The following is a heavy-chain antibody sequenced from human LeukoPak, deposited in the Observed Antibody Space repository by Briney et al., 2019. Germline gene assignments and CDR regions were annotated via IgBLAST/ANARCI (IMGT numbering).Heavy chain of an antibody. D-gene: IGHD6-19*01. CDR3: ARDKGGYSGWYEGGFDY. V-gene: IGHV3-53*01. CDR2: IYSGGST. CDR1: GFTFTDYF. J-gene: IGHJ4*02. Sequence: PGGSLRLSCVASGFTFTDYFMSWVRQAPGKGLEWVSVIYSGGSTYYADSVKGRFTISRDNSKNTLYLQMNSLRAEDTAVYYCARDKGGYSGWYEGGFDYWGQGTLVTVSS.